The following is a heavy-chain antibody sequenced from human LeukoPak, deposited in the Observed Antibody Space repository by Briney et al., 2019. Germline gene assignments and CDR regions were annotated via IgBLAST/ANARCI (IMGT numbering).Heavy chain of an antibody. Sequence: GRSLRLSCAASGFTFSSYGMHWVRQAPGKGLEWVAVISYDGSNKYYADSVKGRFTISRDNAKNSLYLQMNSLRAEDTAVYYCASLEDTAMGNDYWGQGTLVTVSS. D-gene: IGHD5-18*01. CDR2: ISYDGSNK. V-gene: IGHV3-30*03. J-gene: IGHJ4*02. CDR3: ASLEDTAMGNDY. CDR1: GFTFSSYG.